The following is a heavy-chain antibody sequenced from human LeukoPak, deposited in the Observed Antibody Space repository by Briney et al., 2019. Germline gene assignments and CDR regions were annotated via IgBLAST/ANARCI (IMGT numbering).Heavy chain of an antibody. CDR3: ARTSGLRYFDWLPYFDY. V-gene: IGHV1-2*02. CDR1: GYTFTGYY. D-gene: IGHD3-9*01. CDR2: INPNSGGT. Sequence: ASVKVSCKASGYTFTGYYMHWVRQAPGQGLEWMGWINPNSGGTNYAQKFQGRVTMTRDTSISTAYMELSRLRPDDTAVYYCARTSGLRYFDWLPYFDYWGQGTLVTVSS. J-gene: IGHJ4*02.